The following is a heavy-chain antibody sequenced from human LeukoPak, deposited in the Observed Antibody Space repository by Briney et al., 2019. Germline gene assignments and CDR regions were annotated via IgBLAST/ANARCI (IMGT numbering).Heavy chain of an antibody. V-gene: IGHV3-21*01. CDR3: ARVWATYDSDSSGYPGY. CDR2: ISSSSSYI. Sequence: GGSLRLSCAASGFTFSSYSMKWVRQAPGEGLEWVSSISSSSSYIYYADSVKGRFTISRDNAKNALYLQMNSLRAEDTAVYYCARVWATYDSDSSGYPGYWGQGTLVTVSS. CDR1: GFTFSSYS. J-gene: IGHJ4*02. D-gene: IGHD3-22*01.